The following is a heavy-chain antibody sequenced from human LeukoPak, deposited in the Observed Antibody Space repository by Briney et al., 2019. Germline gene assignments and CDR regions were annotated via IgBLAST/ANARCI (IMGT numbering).Heavy chain of an antibody. Sequence: SETLSLTCTVSGGSISSYYWSWIRQLPGKGLEWIGFIYYSGSTNYNPSLKSRVTISINTSKNQFTLKLSSVTAADTAVYYCARAFRVAVAGTRKLGYYYYGMDVWGQGTTVTVSS. V-gene: IGHV4-59*01. CDR2: IYYSGST. CDR1: GGSISSYY. J-gene: IGHJ6*02. D-gene: IGHD6-19*01. CDR3: ARAFRVAVAGTRKLGYYYYGMDV.